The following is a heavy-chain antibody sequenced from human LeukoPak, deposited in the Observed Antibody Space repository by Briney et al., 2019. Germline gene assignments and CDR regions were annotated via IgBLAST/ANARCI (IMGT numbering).Heavy chain of an antibody. Sequence: GGSLRLSCAASGFKFDDHGMSWVRQVPGKGLEWVSGLNWNGGRTGYADSVKGRFTISRDNAKNSLYLQMNSLRAEDTAFYYCAKDRSFIGLDIWGQGTMVTVSS. J-gene: IGHJ3*02. V-gene: IGHV3-20*04. CDR1: GFKFDDHG. CDR3: AKDRSFIGLDI. CDR2: LNWNGGRT. D-gene: IGHD1-26*01.